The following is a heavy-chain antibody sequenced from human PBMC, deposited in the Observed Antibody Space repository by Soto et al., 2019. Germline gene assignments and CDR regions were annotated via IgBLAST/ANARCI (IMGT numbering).Heavy chain of an antibody. CDR1: GFTFSSYA. CDR3: AKDRGRGDGYRTPIFDY. J-gene: IGHJ4*02. Sequence: GGSLRLSCAASGFTFSSYAMSWVRQAPGKGLEWVSAISGSGGSTYYADSVKGRFTISRDNSKNTLYLQMNSLRAEDTAVYYCAKDRGRGDGYRTPIFDYWGQGTLVTASS. D-gene: IGHD5-12*01. V-gene: IGHV3-23*01. CDR2: ISGSGGST.